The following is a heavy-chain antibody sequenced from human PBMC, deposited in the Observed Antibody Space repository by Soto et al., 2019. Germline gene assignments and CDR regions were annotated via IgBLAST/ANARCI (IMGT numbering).Heavy chain of an antibody. CDR1: GYGFTTYG. J-gene: IGHJ4*02. Sequence: QVHLVQSGAEVKKPGASVKVSCKGSGYGFTTYGITWVRQAPGQGLEWMAWISAHNGNTNYAQKLQGRVTVTRDTATSTACMELRSLRSDDTAVYYCARGRYGDYWGQGAVVTVSS. CDR2: ISAHNGNT. D-gene: IGHD1-1*01. V-gene: IGHV1-18*01. CDR3: ARGRYGDY.